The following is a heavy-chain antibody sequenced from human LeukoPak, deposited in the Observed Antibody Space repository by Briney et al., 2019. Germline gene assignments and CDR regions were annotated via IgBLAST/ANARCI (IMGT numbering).Heavy chain of an antibody. J-gene: IGHJ5*02. CDR2: IYTSGST. V-gene: IGHV4-4*07. D-gene: IGHD1-1*01. Sequence: SETLSLTCTVSGGSISSYYWSWIRQPAGKGLEWIGRIYTSGSTNYNPSLKSRVTMSVDTSKNQFSLKLSSVTAADTAVYYCARVEAGLQPNEFDPWGQGTLVTVSS. CDR1: GGSISSYY. CDR3: ARVEAGLQPNEFDP.